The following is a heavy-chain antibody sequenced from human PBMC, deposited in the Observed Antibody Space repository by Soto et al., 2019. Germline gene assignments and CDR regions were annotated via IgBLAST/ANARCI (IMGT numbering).Heavy chain of an antibody. CDR2: ISSNGGST. CDR3: LKSSSGWYYYYYYMDV. Sequence: GGSLRLSCSASGFTFSSYAMHWVRQAPGKGLEYVSAISSNGGSTYYADSVKGRFTISRDNSKNTLYLQMSSLRAEDTAVYYCLKSSSGWYYYYYYMDVWGKGTTVTVSS. J-gene: IGHJ6*03. D-gene: IGHD6-19*01. CDR1: GFTFSSYA. V-gene: IGHV3-64D*06.